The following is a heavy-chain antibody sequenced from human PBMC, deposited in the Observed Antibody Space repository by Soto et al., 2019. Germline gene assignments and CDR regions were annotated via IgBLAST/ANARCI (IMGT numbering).Heavy chain of an antibody. J-gene: IGHJ4*02. V-gene: IGHV4-34*01. CDR3: ARGGEGYSSSWYVD. CDR1: GGSFSNNY. D-gene: IGHD6-13*01. Sequence: QVQLQQWGAGLLKPSETVSLTCAVYGGSFSNNYWSWIRQPPGKGLEWIGEINHSGSSNYNPSLRSGATISVDTSRNQFPLRLGFVTAADTVVYYWARGGEGYSSSWYVDWGQGTLVTVSS. CDR2: INHSGSS.